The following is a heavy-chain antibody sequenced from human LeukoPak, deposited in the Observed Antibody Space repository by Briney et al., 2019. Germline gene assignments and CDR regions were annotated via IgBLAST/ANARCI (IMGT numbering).Heavy chain of an antibody. CDR3: SRGGYCSGGTCYVGDH. CDR1: GFTFSSYD. J-gene: IGHJ4*02. CDR2: IRPSGDNT. V-gene: IGHV3-23*01. Sequence: GGSLRLSCAASGFTFSSYDMTWVRQAPGRGLEWVSSIRPSGDNTYYGDSVKGRFTISRDNAKKSLYLQMNLLRAEDTAIYYCSRGGYCSGGTCYVGDHWGQGSLVIVSS. D-gene: IGHD2-15*01.